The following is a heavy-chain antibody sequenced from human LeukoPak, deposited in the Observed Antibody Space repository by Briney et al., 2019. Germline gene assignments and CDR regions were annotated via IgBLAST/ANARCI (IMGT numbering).Heavy chain of an antibody. CDR2: IYYSGST. CDR3: ARGLGYCSSTSCYLPHV. J-gene: IGHJ6*02. D-gene: IGHD2-2*01. V-gene: IGHV4-59*07. Sequence: SDTLSLTCTVSGGSISSYYWSWIRQPPGKGLEWIGYIYYSGSTNYNPSLKSRVTISVDTSKNQFSLKLSSVTAADTAVYYCARGLGYCSSTSCYLPHVWGQGTTVTVSS. CDR1: GGSISSYY.